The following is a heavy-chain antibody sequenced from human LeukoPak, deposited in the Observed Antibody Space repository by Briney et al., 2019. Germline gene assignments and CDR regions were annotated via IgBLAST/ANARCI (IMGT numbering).Heavy chain of an antibody. CDR1: GYTFTIYA. D-gene: IGHD3-22*01. J-gene: IGHJ4*02. CDR3: ASRSDSSGYYYDY. V-gene: IGHV7-4-1*02. Sequence: ASVKVSCKPSGYTFTIYAMNWVRQAPGQGLEWMGWINTNTGNPTYAQGFTGRFVFSLDTSVSTAYLQISSLKAEDTAVYYCASRSDSSGYYYDYWGQGTLVTVSS. CDR2: INTNTGNP.